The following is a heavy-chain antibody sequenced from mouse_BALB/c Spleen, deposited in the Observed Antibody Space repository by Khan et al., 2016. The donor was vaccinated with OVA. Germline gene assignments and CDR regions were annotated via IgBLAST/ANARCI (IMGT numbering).Heavy chain of an antibody. J-gene: IGHJ3*01. CDR1: GYIFTRYM. V-gene: IGHV1-4*01. Sequence: VQLQQSGAELPRPAASVKLSCKASGYIFTRYMMHWVKQRPGQGLEWIGDINPSSGYNNYNQKFKDKATLTADTSSSTAYMPLSSLTSEDSAVYNCTRGGYGSFGYWGQGTLVTVS. CDR3: TRGGYGSFGY. D-gene: IGHD1-1*01. CDR2: INPSSGYN.